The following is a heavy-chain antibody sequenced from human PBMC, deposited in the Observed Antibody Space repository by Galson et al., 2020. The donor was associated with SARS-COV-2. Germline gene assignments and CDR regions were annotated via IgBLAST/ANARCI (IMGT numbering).Heavy chain of an antibody. Sequence: GGSLRLSCATSGFTFSDYWMHWVRQVPGQSLTWVSHVNSEGTGTRYADSVTGRFTISRDNDKNTLYLEMSSLTTEDTAIYYCVRETNWGIGEAFDFWGQGTLVTVSS. CDR2: VNSEGTGT. D-gene: IGHD7-27*01. CDR3: VRETNWGIGEAFDF. CDR1: GFTFSDYW. J-gene: IGHJ4*02. V-gene: IGHV3-74*01.